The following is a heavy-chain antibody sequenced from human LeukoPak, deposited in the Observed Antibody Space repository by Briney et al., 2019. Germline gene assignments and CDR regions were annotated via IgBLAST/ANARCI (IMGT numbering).Heavy chain of an antibody. CDR3: ENRADSSAHSFDY. D-gene: IGHD3-22*01. J-gene: IGHJ4*02. Sequence: LTGGSLRLSCAASGFSFSRCGMKWVRQAPGKGLEWLSYIRSSDSTTYYADSVKGRFTISRDNAKNSLYLQMDSLRVEDTAVYYCENRADSSAHSFDYWGQGTLVTVSS. CDR1: GFSFSRCG. CDR2: IRSSDSTT. V-gene: IGHV3-48*04.